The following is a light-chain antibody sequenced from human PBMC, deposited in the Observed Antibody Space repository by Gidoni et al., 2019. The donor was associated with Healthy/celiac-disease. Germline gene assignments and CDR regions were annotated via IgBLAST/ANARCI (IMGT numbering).Light chain of an antibody. J-gene: IGKJ1*01. CDR3: QQSYSTPLVT. Sequence: DIQMTQSPSSLSASVGDRVTITCRASQSISSYLNWYQQKPGKAPKLLIYAASSLQSGVPSRFSGSGSGTDCTLTISSLQPEDFATYYCQQSYSTPLVTFGQGTKVEIK. CDR2: AAS. V-gene: IGKV1-39*01. CDR1: QSISSY.